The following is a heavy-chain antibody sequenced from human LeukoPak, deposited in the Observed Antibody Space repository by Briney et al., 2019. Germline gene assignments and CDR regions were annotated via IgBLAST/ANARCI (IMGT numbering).Heavy chain of an antibody. J-gene: IGHJ6*03. V-gene: IGHV4-4*09. D-gene: IGHD6-13*01. CDR1: GGSISSYY. Sequence: SETLSLTCTVSGGSISSYYWSWIRQPPGKGLEWIGYIYTSGSTNYNPSLKSRVTISVDTSKNQSSLKLSSVTAADTAVYYCARRWGIAAAGIGRTYYYYYYMDVWGKGTTVTVSS. CDR2: IYTSGST. CDR3: ARRWGIAAAGIGRTYYYYYYMDV.